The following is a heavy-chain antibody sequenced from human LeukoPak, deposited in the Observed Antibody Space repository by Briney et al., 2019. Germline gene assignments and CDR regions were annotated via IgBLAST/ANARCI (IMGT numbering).Heavy chain of an antibody. CDR2: IYYSGST. D-gene: IGHD6-19*01. CDR3: ARLLGSGWYLDY. V-gene: IGHV4-39*01. CDR1: GGSISSSSYY. J-gene: IGHJ4*02. Sequence: SETQSLTCTVSGGSISSSSYYWGWIRQPPGKGLEWIGSIYYSGSTYYNPSLKSRVTISVDTSKNQFSLKLSSVTAADTAVYYCARLLGSGWYLDYWGQGTLVTVSS.